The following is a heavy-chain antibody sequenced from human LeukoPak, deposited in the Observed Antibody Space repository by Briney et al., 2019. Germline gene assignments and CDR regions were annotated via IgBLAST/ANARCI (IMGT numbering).Heavy chain of an antibody. J-gene: IGHJ6*02. D-gene: IGHD6-19*01. V-gene: IGHV4-4*07. CDR3: ATNIEVAYYNYAMNV. CDR2: LFPSGTL. Sequence: SETLSLTCTVSGGPISNYNWTWFRQPAGKGLEFIGRLFPSGTLNYSPSLKRRLTMSVDTAKNQVSLELRSVTAADTAVYYCATNIEVAYYNYAMNVWGQGTTVTVSS. CDR1: GGPISNYN.